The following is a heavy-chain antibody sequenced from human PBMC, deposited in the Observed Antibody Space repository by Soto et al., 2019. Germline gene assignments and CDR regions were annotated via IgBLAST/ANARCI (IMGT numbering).Heavy chain of an antibody. D-gene: IGHD4-17*01. Sequence: PGGSLRLPCAASGFTFSGSAMHWVRQASGKGLEWVGRIRSKANSYATAYAASVKGRFTISSDDSKNTAYLQMNSLKTEDTAVYYCTRLGSTVTTTRYYYYYGMDVWGQGTTVTVSS. V-gene: IGHV3-73*01. J-gene: IGHJ6*02. CDR2: IRSKANSYAT. CDR1: GFTFSGSA. CDR3: TRLGSTVTTTRYYYYYGMDV.